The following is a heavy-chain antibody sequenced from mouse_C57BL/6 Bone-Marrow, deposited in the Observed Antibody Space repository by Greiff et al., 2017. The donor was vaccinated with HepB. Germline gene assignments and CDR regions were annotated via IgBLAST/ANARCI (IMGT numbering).Heavy chain of an antibody. CDR2: IYPRSGNT. V-gene: IGHV1-81*01. Sequence: VQLQQSGAELARPGASVKLSCKASGYTFTSYGISWVKQRTGQGLEWIGEIYPRSGNTYYNEKFKGKATLTADKSSSTAYMELRSLTSEDSAVYFCAREEVVATDYAMDYWGQGTSVTVSS. CDR3: AREEVVATDYAMDY. D-gene: IGHD1-1*01. J-gene: IGHJ4*01. CDR1: GYTFTSYG.